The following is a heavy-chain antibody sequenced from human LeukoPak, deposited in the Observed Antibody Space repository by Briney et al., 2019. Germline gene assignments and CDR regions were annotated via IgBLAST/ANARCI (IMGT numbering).Heavy chain of an antibody. D-gene: IGHD2-2*01. V-gene: IGHV4-38-2*02. CDR2: IYHSGST. Sequence: SETLSLTCTVSGYSISSGYYWGWIRQPPGKGLEWIGSIYHSGSTYYNPSLKSRVTISVDTSKNQFSLKLSSVTAADTAVYYCARADIVVVPAATYYYYMDVWGKGTTVTVSS. J-gene: IGHJ6*03. CDR3: ARADIVVVPAATYYYYMDV. CDR1: GYSISSGYY.